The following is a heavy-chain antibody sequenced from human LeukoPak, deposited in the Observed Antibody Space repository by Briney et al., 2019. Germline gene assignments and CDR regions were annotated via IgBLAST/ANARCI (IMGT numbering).Heavy chain of an antibody. CDR2: IYTSGST. V-gene: IGHV4-4*07. J-gene: IGHJ4*02. CDR3: ARADCSSTSCYLDY. CDR1: GGSISRYY. Sequence: PSETLSLTCTVSGGSISRYYWSWIRQPAGKGLEWIGRIYTSGSTNYNPSLKSRVTMSVDTSKNQFSLKLSSVTAADTAVYYCARADCSSTSCYLDYWGQGTLVTVSS. D-gene: IGHD2-2*01.